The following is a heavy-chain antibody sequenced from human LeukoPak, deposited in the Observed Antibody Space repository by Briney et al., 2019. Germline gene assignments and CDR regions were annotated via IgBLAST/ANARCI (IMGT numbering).Heavy chain of an antibody. CDR3: AREARIAAREFDY. V-gene: IGHV1-2*02. CDR2: INPNSGGT. Sequence: GASVKVSCKASGYTFTGYYMHWVRQAPGQGPEWMGWINPNSGGTNYAQKFQGRVTMTRDTSISTAYMELSRLRSDDTAVYYCAREARIAAREFDYWGQGTLVTVSS. D-gene: IGHD6-6*01. J-gene: IGHJ4*02. CDR1: GYTFTGYY.